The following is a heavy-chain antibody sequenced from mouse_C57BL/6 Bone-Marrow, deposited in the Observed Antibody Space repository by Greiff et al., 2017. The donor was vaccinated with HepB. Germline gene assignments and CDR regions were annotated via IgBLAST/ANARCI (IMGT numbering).Heavy chain of an antibody. V-gene: IGHV1-62-2*01. CDR3: ARHEEGAYYSNWFAY. J-gene: IGHJ3*01. CDR2: FYPGSGSI. D-gene: IGHD2-5*01. Sequence: VNVVESGAELVKPGASVKLSCKASGYTFTEYTIHWVKQRSRQGLEWIGWFYPGSGSIKYNEKFKGKATLTADKSSSTVYMELSRLTSEDSAVYFCARHEEGAYYSNWFAYWGQGTLVTVSA. CDR1: GYTFTEYT.